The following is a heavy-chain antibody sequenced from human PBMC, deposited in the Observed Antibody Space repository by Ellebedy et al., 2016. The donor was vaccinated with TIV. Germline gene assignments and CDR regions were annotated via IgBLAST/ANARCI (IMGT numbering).Heavy chain of an antibody. CDR1: GFTFSSYA. CDR2: ISGSGGRT. V-gene: IGHV3-23*01. Sequence: GESLKISCAASGFTFSSYAMNWVRPAPGKGLEWVSGISGSGGRTYYADSVKGRFTVSRDNSKSTLYLEMSSLRIEDTAMYYCVECRLGSCQYSSFESWGQGVLVTVSS. D-gene: IGHD2-15*01. J-gene: IGHJ4*02. CDR3: VECRLGSCQYSSFES.